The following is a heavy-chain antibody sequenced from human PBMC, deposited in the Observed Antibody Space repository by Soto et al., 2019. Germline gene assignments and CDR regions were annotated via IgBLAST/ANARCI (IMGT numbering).Heavy chain of an antibody. V-gene: IGHV4-4*07. Sequence: QVLLQDSGPGLVKPSETLSLTCTVSGVSITPYFWSWIRQPAGEAPEWLGHIYASGRTTYNPSLKSRVTMFVSQPRVSLRLTSVTAADTAVYYCARHFDVDPSLDHYYFDLWGRGALVTVSS. CDR1: GVSITPYF. CDR3: ARHFDVDPSLDHYYFDL. D-gene: IGHD3-9*01. J-gene: IGHJ2*01. CDR2: IYASGRT.